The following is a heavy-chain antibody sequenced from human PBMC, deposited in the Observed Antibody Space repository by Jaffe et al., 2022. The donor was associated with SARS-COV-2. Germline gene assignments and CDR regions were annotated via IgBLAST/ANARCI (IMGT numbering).Heavy chain of an antibody. CDR2: GFTSGSA. CDR3: SATLVSQRQSYYYGMDV. V-gene: IGHV4-61*02. CDR1: GGSISSGSHY. Sequence: QVQLQESGPGLVKPSQTLSLTCTVSGGSISSGSHYWSWIRQPAGKGLEWVGRGFTSGSANYNPSFKSRVTISVDTSKNQFSLKLSSVTAADTAVYYCSATLVSQRQSYYYGMDVWGQGTTVTVSS. J-gene: IGHJ6*02. D-gene: IGHD3-9*01.